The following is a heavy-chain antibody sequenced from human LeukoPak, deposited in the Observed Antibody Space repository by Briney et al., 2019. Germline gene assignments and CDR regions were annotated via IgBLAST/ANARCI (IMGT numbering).Heavy chain of an antibody. Sequence: GGSLRLSCAASGFTFSSYAMTWVRQAPGKGLEWVSSIGGSGSGYSTYYADSVKGQFTISRDNSKNTLYLQMNSLRAEDTAVYYCAKDRGYSYGISEYWGQGTLVTVSS. J-gene: IGHJ4*02. CDR3: AKDRGYSYGISEY. CDR1: GFTFSSYA. CDR2: IGGSGSGYST. V-gene: IGHV3-23*01. D-gene: IGHD5-18*01.